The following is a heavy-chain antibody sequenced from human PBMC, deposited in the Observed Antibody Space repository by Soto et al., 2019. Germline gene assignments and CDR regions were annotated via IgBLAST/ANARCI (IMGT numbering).Heavy chain of an antibody. V-gene: IGHV1-46*01. CDR1: GYIFTRYY. CDR2: INPSGGST. CDR3: AREERGYGSATYYTDX. Sequence: VSLKVSCKASGYIFTRYYMQWVRQAPGQGLEWMGTINPSGGSTSYAQKFQGRVTITRDTSTSTVYMELSSLRSEDTAVYYCAREERGYGSATYYTDXWGQGTLVTVSX. J-gene: IGHJ4*02. D-gene: IGHD3-10*01.